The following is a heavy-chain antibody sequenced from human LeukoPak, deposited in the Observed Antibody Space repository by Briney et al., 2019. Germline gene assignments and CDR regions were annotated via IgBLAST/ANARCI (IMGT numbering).Heavy chain of an antibody. CDR1: GYTFTSYG. V-gene: IGHV1-18*01. CDR3: ARRKHYDSSGYMDY. D-gene: IGHD3-22*01. Sequence: VASVKVSCKASGYTFTSYGISWVRQAPGQGLEWMGWISAYNGNTNYAQKLQGRVTMTTDTSTSTAYMELRSLRSDDTAVYYCARRKHYDSSGYMDYWGQGTLVTVSS. J-gene: IGHJ4*02. CDR2: ISAYNGNT.